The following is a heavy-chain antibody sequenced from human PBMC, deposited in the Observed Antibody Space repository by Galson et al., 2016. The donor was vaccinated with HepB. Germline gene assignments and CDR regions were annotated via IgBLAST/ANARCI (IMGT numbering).Heavy chain of an antibody. CDR3: GTTIYYYYVMDV. V-gene: IGHV3-49*04. Sequence: SLRLSCAASGFTCGEYALRWVRQAPGKGLEWVGFSRSKAYGGTIEYAASVKGRFTISRDDSKSIAYLQMNSLKTEDTAVYYCGTTIYYYYVMDVWGQGTTVTVSS. CDR2: SRSKAYGGTI. CDR1: GFTCGEYA. J-gene: IGHJ6*02. D-gene: IGHD1-1*01.